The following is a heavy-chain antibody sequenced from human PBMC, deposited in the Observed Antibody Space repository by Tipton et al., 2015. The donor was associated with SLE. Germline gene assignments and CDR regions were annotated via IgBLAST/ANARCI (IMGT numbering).Heavy chain of an antibody. CDR2: IYYSGSA. Sequence: TLSLTCTVSGDSVNSDGWYWSWIRQHPGKALEWIGSIYYSGSAYYNPSLKSRIAISLDASKNQFSLKLSSVTAADTAVYYCAGYGGASVGNWFDPWGQGTLVTVSS. CDR3: AGYGGASVGNWFDP. J-gene: IGHJ5*02. CDR1: GDSVNSDGWY. D-gene: IGHD2-21*01. V-gene: IGHV4-31*03.